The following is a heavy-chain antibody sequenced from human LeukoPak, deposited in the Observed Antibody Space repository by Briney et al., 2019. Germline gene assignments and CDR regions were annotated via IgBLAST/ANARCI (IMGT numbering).Heavy chain of an antibody. CDR1: GFTFSSYA. J-gene: IGHJ4*02. CDR2: ISGSGGST. D-gene: IGHD5-12*01. CDR3: AKDPRGYSGYDIDY. Sequence: GGSLRLSCAASGFTFSSYAMSCVRQAPGKGLEWVSAISGSGGSTYYADSVEGRFTISRDNSKNTLYLQMNSLRAEDTAVYYCAKDPRGYSGYDIDYWGQGTLVTVSS. V-gene: IGHV3-23*01.